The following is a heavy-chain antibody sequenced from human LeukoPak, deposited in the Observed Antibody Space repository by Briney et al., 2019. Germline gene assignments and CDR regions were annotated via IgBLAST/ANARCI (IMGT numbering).Heavy chain of an antibody. CDR3: ARAWIQLWSCQPDY. D-gene: IGHD5-18*01. J-gene: IGHJ4*02. CDR2: IKEDGSEK. V-gene: IGHV3-7*04. Sequence: PGGSLRLSCAASGFTFNRDWTAWVRQAPGKGLEWVANIKEDGSEKNYVDSVKGRFTISRDNAENSVYLQMNDLRAEDTGVYYCARAWIQLWSCQPDYWGQGTLVTVSS. CDR1: GFTFNRDW.